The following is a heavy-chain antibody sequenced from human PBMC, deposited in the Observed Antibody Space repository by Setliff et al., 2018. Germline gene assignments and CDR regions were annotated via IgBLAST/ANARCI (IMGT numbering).Heavy chain of an antibody. CDR2: ISGRGGST. V-gene: IGHV3-20*04. J-gene: IGHJ4*02. CDR3: ARVASGWWWFDY. Sequence: AGGSLRLSCLASGFTFDDYGMSWVRQAPGKGLEWVSSISGRGGSTYYVDSVKGRFTISRDNAKNTLYLQMNSLRAEDTAVYYCARVASGWWWFDYWGQGTLVTVSS. D-gene: IGHD6-19*01. CDR1: GFTFDDYG.